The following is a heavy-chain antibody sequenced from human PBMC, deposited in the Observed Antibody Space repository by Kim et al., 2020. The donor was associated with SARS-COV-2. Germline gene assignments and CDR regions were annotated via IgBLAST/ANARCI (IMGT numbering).Heavy chain of an antibody. CDR3: AKGFGGDRAY. J-gene: IGHJ4*02. D-gene: IGHD2-21*01. CDR1: GFPFTGYT. V-gene: IGHV3-23*01. Sequence: GGSLRLSCAASGFPFTGYTMNWVRQAPGKGLEWVSGIIGSGGATYYADSVKGRFTISRANSKNTLYLHMNSLRADDTAVYYCAKGFGGDRAYWGQGTLVTVSS. CDR2: IIGSGGAT.